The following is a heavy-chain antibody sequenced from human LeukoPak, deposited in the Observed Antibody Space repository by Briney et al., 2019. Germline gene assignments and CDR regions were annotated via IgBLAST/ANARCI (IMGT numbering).Heavy chain of an antibody. CDR1: GYSLTSYC. D-gene: IGHD1-14*01. CDR2: ISAYNCNT. CDR3: ARRSLAAPLSVFDI. Sequence: SSVPVPCKACGYSLTSYCISRVRQAPGQGLEWMGWISAYNCNTNYAQKLQGRVTMTTNTTTSPAHIELESLRSDHPAVCRLARRSLAAPLSVFDIWGQGTMVTVSS. J-gene: IGHJ3*02. V-gene: IGHV1-18*01.